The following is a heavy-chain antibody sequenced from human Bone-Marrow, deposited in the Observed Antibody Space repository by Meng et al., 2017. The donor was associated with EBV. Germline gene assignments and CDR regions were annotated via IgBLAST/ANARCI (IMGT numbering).Heavy chain of an antibody. V-gene: IGHV1-2*06. CDR2: INPNSGGT. J-gene: IGHJ4*02. CDR3: AREDDSSGYYLPYYFDY. D-gene: IGHD3-22*01. CDR1: GYTFTGYY. Sequence: HVAREQFGAELRKPGASVKVSCKASGYTFTGYYMHWVRQAPGQGLEWMGRINPNSGGTNYAQKFQGRVTMTRDTSISTAYMELSRLRSDDTAVYYCAREDDSSGYYLPYYFDYWGQGTLVTVSS.